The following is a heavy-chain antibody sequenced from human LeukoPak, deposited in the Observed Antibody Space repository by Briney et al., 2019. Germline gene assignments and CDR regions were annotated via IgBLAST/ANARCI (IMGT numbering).Heavy chain of an antibody. CDR3: AKGPGTGLSIAARPWYYYYYMDV. J-gene: IGHJ6*03. CDR1: GFTFSSFG. D-gene: IGHD6-6*01. V-gene: IGHV3-23*01. Sequence: GGSLRLSCAASGFTFSSFGMSWVRQAPGKGLEWVSAISGSGDSTYYADSVKGRFTISRDNSNNTLFLQMNSLRAEDTAVYYCAKGPGTGLSIAARPWYYYYYMDVWGKGTTVTVSS. CDR2: ISGSGDST.